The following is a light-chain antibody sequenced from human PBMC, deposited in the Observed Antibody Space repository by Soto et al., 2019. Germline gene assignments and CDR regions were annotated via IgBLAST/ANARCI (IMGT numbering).Light chain of an antibody. CDR1: QSISDW. V-gene: IGKV1-5*03. Sequence: DIQMTQSPSTLSASVGDRVTITCRASQSISDWLVWYQQKPGESPKLLIYKASTLDKGVPSRFSGSGSETEFTLTISSLEPGDFATYYCQQYRSLGSFGQGTRVEIK. J-gene: IGKJ1*01. CDR2: KAS. CDR3: QQYRSLGS.